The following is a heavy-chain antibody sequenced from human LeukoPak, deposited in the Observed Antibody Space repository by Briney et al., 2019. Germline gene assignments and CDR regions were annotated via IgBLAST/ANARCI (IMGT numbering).Heavy chain of an antibody. CDR2: MNPNSGNT. D-gene: IGHD3-10*01. CDR3: GRGLWFGAYYYYYYMDV. J-gene: IGHJ6*03. CDR1: GYTFTSYD. V-gene: IGHV1-8*01. Sequence: ASVKVSCKASGYTFTSYDINWVRQATGQGLEWMGWMNPNSGNTGYAQKFQGRVTMTRNTSISTAYMELSSLRSEDTAVYYCGRGLWFGAYYYYYYMDVWGKGTTVTVSS.